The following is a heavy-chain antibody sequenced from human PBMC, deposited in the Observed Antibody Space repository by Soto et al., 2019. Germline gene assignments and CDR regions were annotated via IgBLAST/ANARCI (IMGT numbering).Heavy chain of an antibody. D-gene: IGHD6-13*01. CDR1: GYTFTNYG. CDR3: ARDEQDITAAGLIDY. J-gene: IGHJ4*02. V-gene: IGHV1-18*01. CDR2: ISAYNGNR. Sequence: QVQLVQSGAEVKKPGASVKVSCKASGYTFTNYGISWVRQAPGQGLEWMGWISAYNGNRNYAQKLQGRVTMTTDTTTSTADMELRSLRSDDTAVYYCARDEQDITAAGLIDYWGQGTVVTVSS.